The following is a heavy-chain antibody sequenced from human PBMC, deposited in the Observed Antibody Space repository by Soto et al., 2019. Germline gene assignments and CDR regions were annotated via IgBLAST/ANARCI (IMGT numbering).Heavy chain of an antibody. CDR2: INHSGST. V-gene: IGHV4-34*01. CDR3: ARGWGYCSGGSCYKDYYYYMDV. Sequence: SETLSLTCAVYGGSLSGYYWSWIRQPPGKGLEWIGEINHSGSTNYNPSLKSRVTISVDTSKNQFSLKLSSVTAADTAVYYCARGWGYCSGGSCYKDYYYYMDVWGKGTTVTVSS. CDR1: GGSLSGYY. J-gene: IGHJ6*03. D-gene: IGHD2-15*01.